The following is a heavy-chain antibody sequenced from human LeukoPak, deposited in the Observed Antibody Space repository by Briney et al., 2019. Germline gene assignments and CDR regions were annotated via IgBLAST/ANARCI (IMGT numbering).Heavy chain of an antibody. CDR1: GFTFSSHP. Sequence: GGSLRLSCAASGFTFSSHPLHWVRQAPGQGLEWMGWINPNSDGTNYAQKFQGRVTMTRDTSISTAYMELSRLRSDDTAVYYCARDSAPRVLPRGTDVKLFDYWGQGTLVTVSS. J-gene: IGHJ4*02. CDR3: ARDSAPRVLPRGTDVKLFDY. V-gene: IGHV1-2*02. CDR2: INPNSDGT.